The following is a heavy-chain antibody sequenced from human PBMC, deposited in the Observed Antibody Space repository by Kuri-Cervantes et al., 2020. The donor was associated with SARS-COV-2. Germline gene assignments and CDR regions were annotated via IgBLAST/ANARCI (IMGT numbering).Heavy chain of an antibody. CDR3: AREAFGYCSGGSCYSHY. CDR1: GFTFSSYA. D-gene: IGHD2-15*01. J-gene: IGHJ4*02. CDR2: IKADGGEM. Sequence: GGSLRLSCAASGFTFSSYAMSWVRQAPGKGLEWVAAIKADGGEMVYVDSAKGRFTISRDNAKNSLYLQMNSLRAEDTAVYYCAREAFGYCSGGSCYSHYWGQGTLVTVSS. V-gene: IGHV3-7*01.